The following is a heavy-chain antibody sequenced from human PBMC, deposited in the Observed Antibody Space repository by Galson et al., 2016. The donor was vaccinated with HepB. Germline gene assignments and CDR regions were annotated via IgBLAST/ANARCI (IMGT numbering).Heavy chain of an antibody. CDR2: INWNGYST. D-gene: IGHD6-13*01. CDR1: GFTFDEYG. V-gene: IGHV3-20*04. Sequence: SLRLSCAASGFTFDEYGMSWVRQAPGKRLEWVSGINWNGYSTTYADSVQGRFTISRDNAKNSLFLQMNSLRVEDTAFYFCARGPYSSSMDIEDWYFALWGRGTLVTVSS. J-gene: IGHJ2*01. CDR3: ARGPYSSSMDIEDWYFAL.